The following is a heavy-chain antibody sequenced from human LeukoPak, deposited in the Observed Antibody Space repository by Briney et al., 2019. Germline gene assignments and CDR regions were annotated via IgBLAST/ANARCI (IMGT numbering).Heavy chain of an antibody. V-gene: IGHV4-39*07. CDR1: GGSISSSSYF. Sequence: SETLSLTCTVSGGSISSSSYFWGWIRQPPGKGLEWIGSIHYSGSTYFNPSLKSRVTISVDTSKNQFSLKLSSVTAADTAVYYCARCRRITMVRGVDYYFDYWGQGTLVTVSS. CDR3: ARCRRITMVRGVDYYFDY. J-gene: IGHJ4*02. CDR2: IHYSGST. D-gene: IGHD3-10*01.